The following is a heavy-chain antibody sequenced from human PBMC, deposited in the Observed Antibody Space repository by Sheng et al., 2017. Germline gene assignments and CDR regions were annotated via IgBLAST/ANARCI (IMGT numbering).Heavy chain of an antibody. CDR2: IIPIFGTA. D-gene: IGHD2-15*01. CDR1: GGTFSSYA. V-gene: IGHV1-69*05. CDR3: ARESGCSGGSCYSGVAFDI. J-gene: IGHJ3*02. Sequence: QVQLVQSGAEVKKPGSSVKVSCKASGGTFSSYAISWVRQAPGQGLEWMGGIIPIFGTANYAQKFQGRVTITTDESTSTAYMELSSLRSEDTAVYYCARESGCSGGSCYSGVAFDIWGQGTMVTVSS.